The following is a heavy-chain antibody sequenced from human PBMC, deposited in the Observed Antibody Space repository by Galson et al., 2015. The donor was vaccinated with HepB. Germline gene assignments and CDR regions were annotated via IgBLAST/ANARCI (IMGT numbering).Heavy chain of an antibody. V-gene: IGHV2-5*02. D-gene: IGHD3-9*01. Sequence: PALVKPTQTLTLPCTFSGFSLSTSGVGVGWIRQPPGKALEWLALIYWDDDKRYSPSLKSRLTITKDTSKNQVVLTMTNMDPVDTATYYCAHEYYDITFDPWGPGTLVTVSS. CDR3: AHEYYDITFDP. CDR2: IYWDDDK. J-gene: IGHJ5*02. CDR1: GFSLSTSGVG.